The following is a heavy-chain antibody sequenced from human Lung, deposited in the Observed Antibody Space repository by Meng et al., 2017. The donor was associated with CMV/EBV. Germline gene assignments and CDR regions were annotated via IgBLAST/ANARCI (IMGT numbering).Heavy chain of an antibody. CDR3: AKTGSCWFTDY. D-gene: IGHD6-19*01. Sequence: SCVASGFGFSGFAMQWVRQTPGKGLEWVALIRYDGGNKYYADSVKGRFTISRDNSKHTLSLQMNSLRPEDTAVYLCAKTGSCWFTDYWGQGTLVTVSS. CDR1: GFGFSGFA. CDR2: IRYDGGNK. J-gene: IGHJ4*02. V-gene: IGHV3-30*02.